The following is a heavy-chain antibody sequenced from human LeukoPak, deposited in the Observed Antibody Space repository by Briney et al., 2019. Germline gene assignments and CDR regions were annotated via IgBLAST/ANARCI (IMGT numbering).Heavy chain of an antibody. V-gene: IGHV1-2*02. Sequence: ASVEVSCKASGYTFTGYYMHWVRQAPGQGLEWMGWINPNSGGTNYAQKFQGRVTMTRDTSISTAYMELSRLRSDDTAVYYCARDLSSSWSFDYWGQGTLVTVSS. CDR2: INPNSGGT. D-gene: IGHD6-13*01. CDR3: ARDLSSSWSFDY. CDR1: GYTFTGYY. J-gene: IGHJ4*02.